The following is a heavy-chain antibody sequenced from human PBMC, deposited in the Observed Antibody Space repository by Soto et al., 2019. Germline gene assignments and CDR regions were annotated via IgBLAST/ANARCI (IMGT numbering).Heavy chain of an antibody. D-gene: IGHD3-3*01. CDR3: ARGTQEWPLDY. J-gene: IGHJ4*02. CDR1: GGSISSGGYY. CDR2: IYYSGST. Sequence: LSLTCTVSGGSISSGGYYWSWIRQHPGKGLEWIGYIYYSGSTYYNPSLKSRVTISVDTSKNQFSLKLSSVTAADTAVYYCARGTQEWPLDYWGQGTLVTVSS. V-gene: IGHV4-31*03.